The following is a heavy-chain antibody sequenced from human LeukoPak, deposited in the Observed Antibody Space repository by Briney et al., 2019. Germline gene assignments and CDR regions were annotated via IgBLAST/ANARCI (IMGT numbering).Heavy chain of an antibody. CDR3: ASYHDSSGYCFDY. CDR2: ITSSSSVI. J-gene: IGHJ4*02. D-gene: IGHD3-22*01. CDR1: GFAFSSYS. Sequence: PGGSLRLSCAASGFAFSSYSLHWVRQAPGRGLEWLSYITSSSSVIYYADSVKGRFTISRDNSKNTLYLQMNSLRAEDTAVYYCASYHDSSGYCFDYWGQGTLVTVSS. V-gene: IGHV3-48*01.